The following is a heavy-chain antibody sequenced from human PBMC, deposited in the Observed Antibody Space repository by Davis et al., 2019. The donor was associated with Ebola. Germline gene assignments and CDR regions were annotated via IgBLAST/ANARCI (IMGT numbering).Heavy chain of an antibody. Sequence: AASVKVSCKASGGTFSSYAISWVRQAPGQGLEWMGGIIPIFGTANYAQKFQGRVTITADKSTSTAYMELSSLRSEDTAVYYCARGARHIVVVIAIRDYYYGMDVWGQGTTVTVSS. CDR3: ARGARHIVVVIAIRDYYYGMDV. CDR2: IIPIFGTA. V-gene: IGHV1-69*06. J-gene: IGHJ6*02. CDR1: GGTFSSYA. D-gene: IGHD2-21*01.